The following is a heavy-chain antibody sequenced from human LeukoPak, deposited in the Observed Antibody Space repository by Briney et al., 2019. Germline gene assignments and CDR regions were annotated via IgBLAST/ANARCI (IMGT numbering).Heavy chain of an antibody. CDR3: ATSHDYKVAPFDL. Sequence: GGSLRLSCAASGFTFSDFYMSWVRQAPGKGLEWVANIKKDGSERSYVDSVRDRFTISRDNAKNSLYLQMNSLRAEDTAMYYCATSHDYKVAPFDLWGQGTLVTVSS. D-gene: IGHD3-10*01. CDR2: IKKDGSER. J-gene: IGHJ4*02. V-gene: IGHV3-7*03. CDR1: GFTFSDFY.